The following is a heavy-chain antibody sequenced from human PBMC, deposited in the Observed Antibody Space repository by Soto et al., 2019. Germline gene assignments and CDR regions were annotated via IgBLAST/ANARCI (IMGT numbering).Heavy chain of an antibody. CDR3: ARHCYPTSSTSCYDY. J-gene: IGHJ4*02. CDR2: IYYSGST. Sequence: SETLSLTCTVSGGSISSYYWSWIRQPPGKGLEWIGYIYYSGSTNYNPSLKSRVTISVDTSKNQFSLKLSSVTAADTAVYYCARHCYPTSSTSCYDYWGQGTLVTVS. D-gene: IGHD2-2*01. V-gene: IGHV4-59*08. CDR1: GGSISSYY.